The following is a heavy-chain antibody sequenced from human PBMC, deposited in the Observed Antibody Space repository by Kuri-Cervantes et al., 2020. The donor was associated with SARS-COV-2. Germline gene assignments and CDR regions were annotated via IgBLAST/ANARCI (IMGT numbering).Heavy chain of an antibody. Sequence: SETLSLTCTVSGGSISSYYWSWIRQPPGKGLEWIGYIYYSGSTNYNPSLKSRVTISVDTSKNQFSLKLSSVTAADTAVYYCARLVYYDFWSGYSTNYYYYMDVWGKGTTVTVSS. V-gene: IGHV4-59*01. J-gene: IGHJ6*03. D-gene: IGHD3-3*01. CDR2: IYYSGST. CDR3: ARLVYYDFWSGYSTNYYYYMDV. CDR1: GGSISSYY.